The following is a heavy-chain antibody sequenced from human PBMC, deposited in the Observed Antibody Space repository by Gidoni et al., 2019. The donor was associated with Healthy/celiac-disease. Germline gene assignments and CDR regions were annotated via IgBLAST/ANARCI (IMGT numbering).Heavy chain of an antibody. CDR2: ISSRSSYI. CDR3: ARAILTDYYFDY. J-gene: IGHJ4*02. D-gene: IGHD2-21*02. V-gene: IGHV3-21*01. Sequence: EVQLVESGGGLVKPGGSLRLSCAASGFTFSSYSMNWVRQAPGKGLEWVSSISSRSSYIYYADSVKGRFTISRDNAKNSLYLQMNSLRAEDTAVYYCARAILTDYYFDYWGQGTLVTVSS. CDR1: GFTFSSYS.